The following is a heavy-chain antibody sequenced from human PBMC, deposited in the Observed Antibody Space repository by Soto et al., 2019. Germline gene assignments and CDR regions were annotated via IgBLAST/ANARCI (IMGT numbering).Heavy chain of an antibody. J-gene: IGHJ4*02. CDR1: GFTFSSNA. CDR2: ISDSGGST. Sequence: GGSLRLSCEASGFTFSSNAMTWVRQAPGKGLEWVSAISDSGGSTYYADSVAGRFTISRDNSRHTLYLQMNSLGAEDTAIYYCAKALGRDFSDFDSWGQGTQVTVSS. CDR3: AKALGRDFSDFDS. D-gene: IGHD3-10*01. V-gene: IGHV3-23*01.